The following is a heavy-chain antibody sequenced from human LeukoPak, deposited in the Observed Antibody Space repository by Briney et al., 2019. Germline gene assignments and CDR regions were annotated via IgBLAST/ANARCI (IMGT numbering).Heavy chain of an antibody. CDR2: ISTYNGNT. J-gene: IGHJ4*02. CDR1: GYTFISYG. V-gene: IGHV1-18*04. Sequence: ASVKVSCKASGYTFISYGINWVRQAPGQGLEWMGWISTYNGNTNYARKFQGRITMTTDTSTSTAYMEVKSLRSDDTAVYYCAREWAGGYSYGPYLDYWGQGTLVTVSS. CDR3: AREWAGGYSYGPYLDY. D-gene: IGHD5-18*01.